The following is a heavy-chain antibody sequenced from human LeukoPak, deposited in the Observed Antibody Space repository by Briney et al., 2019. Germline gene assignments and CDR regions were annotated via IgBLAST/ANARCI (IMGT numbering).Heavy chain of an antibody. CDR1: GFTFSSYA. CDR2: TSFYETEK. Sequence: PGGALRLSCAASGFTFSSYAMHWVRPAPGKGVEGVAGTSFYETEKLYADSVKGRFSISRDNSKNTLHLQMNGLRAEDTAVYYCAKDQYYDFWSGYVFDYWGQGTLVTVSS. D-gene: IGHD3-3*01. J-gene: IGHJ4*02. V-gene: IGHV3-30*04. CDR3: AKDQYYDFWSGYVFDY.